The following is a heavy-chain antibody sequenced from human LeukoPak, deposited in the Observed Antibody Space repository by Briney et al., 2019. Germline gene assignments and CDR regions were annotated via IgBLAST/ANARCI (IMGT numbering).Heavy chain of an antibody. V-gene: IGHV3-11*04. CDR3: ARIPYCSSTSCLINWFDP. Sequence: GGSLRLSCAASGFTFSDYYMSWIRQAPGKGLEWVSYISSSGSTIYYADSVKGRFTISRDNAKNSLYLQMNSLRVEDTAVYYCARIPYCSSTSCLINWFDPWGQGTLVTVSS. D-gene: IGHD2-2*01. J-gene: IGHJ5*02. CDR1: GFTFSDYY. CDR2: ISSSGSTI.